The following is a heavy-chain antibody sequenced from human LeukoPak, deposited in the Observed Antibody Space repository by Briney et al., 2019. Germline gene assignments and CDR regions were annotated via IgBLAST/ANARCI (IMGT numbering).Heavy chain of an antibody. CDR3: ARVTDSGSFFNY. J-gene: IGHJ4*02. Sequence: ASVKVSCKASGYTFTSYDINWVRQATGQELEWMGWMNPNSGNTGYAQKFQGRVTMTRNTSISTAYMELSSLRSEDTAVYYCARVTDSGSFFNYWGQGTLVTVSS. CDR2: MNPNSGNT. V-gene: IGHV1-8*01. D-gene: IGHD1-26*01. CDR1: GYTFTSYD.